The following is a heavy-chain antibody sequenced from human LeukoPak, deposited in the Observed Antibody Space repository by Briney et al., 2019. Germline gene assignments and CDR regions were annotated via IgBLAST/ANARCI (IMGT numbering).Heavy chain of an antibody. D-gene: IGHD3-3*01. CDR2: IYYSGST. CDR3: AGLQLRFLEWLPNGDMDV. CDR1: GGSISSYY. J-gene: IGHJ6*03. V-gene: IGHV4-59*01. Sequence: SETLSLTCTVSGGSISSYYWSWIRQPPGKGLEWIGYIYYSGSTNYNPSLKSRVTISVDTSKNQFSLKLSSVTAADTAVYYCAGLQLRFLEWLPNGDMDVWGKGTTVTVSS.